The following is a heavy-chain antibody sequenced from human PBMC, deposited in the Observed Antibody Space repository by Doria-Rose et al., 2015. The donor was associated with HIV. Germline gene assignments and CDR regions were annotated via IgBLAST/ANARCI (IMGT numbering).Heavy chain of an antibody. CDR2: IFSDDES. CDR3: ARIKSSRWYHKYYFDF. V-gene: IGHV2-26*01. CDR1: GVSLSSPGMG. Sequence: QITLKESGPVLVKPTETLTLTCTVSGVSLSSPGMGVSWIRHPPGKALEWLANIFSDDESSYKTSLKSRLTISRGTSKSQVVLTMTDMDPVDTATYYCARIKSSRWYHKYYFDFWGQGTLVIVSA. D-gene: IGHD6-13*01. J-gene: IGHJ4*02.